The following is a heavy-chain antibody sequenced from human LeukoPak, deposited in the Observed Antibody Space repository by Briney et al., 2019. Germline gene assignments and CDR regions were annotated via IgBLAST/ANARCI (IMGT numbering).Heavy chain of an antibody. CDR2: INHSGST. D-gene: IGHD3-10*01. V-gene: IGHV4-34*01. Sequence: SETLSLTCAVYGGSFSDYYWSWIRQPPGKGLEWIGEINHSGSTNYNPSLKSRVTISVDTSKNQFSLKLSSVTAADTAVYYCARSITMVRGTYSSWGQGTLVTVSS. CDR3: ARSITMVRGTYSS. CDR1: GGSFSDYY. J-gene: IGHJ4*02.